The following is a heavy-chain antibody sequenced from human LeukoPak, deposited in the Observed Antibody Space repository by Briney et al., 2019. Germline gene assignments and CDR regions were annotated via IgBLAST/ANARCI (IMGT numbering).Heavy chain of an antibody. CDR3: AKDGRNSPLM. V-gene: IGHV3-23*01. CDR1: GFTFSSYA. J-gene: IGHJ3*02. CDR2: ISAIGDGT. Sequence: GESLKISCAVSGFTFSSYAMSWVRQAPGKGLEWVSAISAIGDGTYNADSVKGRFTTSRDNSKNTLYLQMNSLRAEDTAVYYCAKDGRNSPLMWGQGTVVSVSS. D-gene: IGHD2/OR15-2a*01.